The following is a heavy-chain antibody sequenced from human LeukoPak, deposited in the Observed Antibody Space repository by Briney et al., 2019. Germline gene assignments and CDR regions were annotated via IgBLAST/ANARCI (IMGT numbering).Heavy chain of an antibody. Sequence: PGGSLRLSCAVSGFTISSYAMSWVRQAPGKGLEWVSVIYSGGSTYYADSVKGRFTISRDNSKNTLYLQMNSLRAEDTAVYYCAREGPLSIAAAGYFDYWGQGTLVTVSS. CDR2: IYSGGST. V-gene: IGHV3-66*01. CDR1: GFTISSYA. D-gene: IGHD6-13*01. J-gene: IGHJ4*02. CDR3: AREGPLSIAAAGYFDY.